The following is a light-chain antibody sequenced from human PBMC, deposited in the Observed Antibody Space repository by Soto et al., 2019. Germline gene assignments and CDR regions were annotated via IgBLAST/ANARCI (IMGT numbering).Light chain of an antibody. Sequence: DIQMTQSPSTLSASVGDTVTITLRASESIDNWLAWYQQKPGKAPKLLIFAASTLVRGVPSRFSGRGSGTEFTLTISSLQADDYATFYCQQYHTDWTFGQGTKVDNK. CDR2: AAS. CDR1: ESIDNW. J-gene: IGKJ1*01. CDR3: QQYHTDWT. V-gene: IGKV1-5*01.